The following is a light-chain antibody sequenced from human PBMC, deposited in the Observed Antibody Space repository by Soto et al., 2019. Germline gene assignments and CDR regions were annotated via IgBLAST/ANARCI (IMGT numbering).Light chain of an antibody. CDR3: QQYGSSPRT. J-gene: IGKJ1*01. V-gene: IGKV3-20*01. CDR2: GAS. CDR1: QSVSSNF. Sequence: EIVLTQSPGTLSLSPGERATLSCRASQSVSSNFLAWYQQKPGQAPRLLIHGASNRATGFPDRFSGSGSGTDFTLTITRLEPEDFAVYFCQQYGSSPRTFGQGTKVDIK.